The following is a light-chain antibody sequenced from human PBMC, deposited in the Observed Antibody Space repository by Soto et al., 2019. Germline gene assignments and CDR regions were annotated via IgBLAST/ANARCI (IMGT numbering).Light chain of an antibody. V-gene: IGLV1-44*01. CDR2: SSI. CDR1: GSNIGSNT. CDR3: AVWDNSLNGRV. J-gene: IGLJ2*01. Sequence: QSVLTQPPSASGTPGQRVTISCSGSGSNIGSNTVNWYQQLPGTAPSHLIHSSINRPSGVPDRFSGSKSGTSASLAISGLQSEDEADYYCAVWDNSLNGRVFGGGTKLTVL.